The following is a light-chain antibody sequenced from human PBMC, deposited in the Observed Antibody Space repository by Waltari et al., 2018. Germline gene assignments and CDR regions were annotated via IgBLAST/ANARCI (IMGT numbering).Light chain of an antibody. J-gene: IGKJ1*01. CDR2: AAS. Sequence: IQLTQSTLSLSASVGDRVTITCRARQTSSKYLNWYQQKPGKAPKPLIHAASRLQSGVPSRFSGSGSETELTLTINSLQLEDCAIYYCQQTYTTPTWTFGQGTRVDIK. CDR3: QQTYTTPTWT. V-gene: IGKV1-39*01. CDR1: QTSSKY.